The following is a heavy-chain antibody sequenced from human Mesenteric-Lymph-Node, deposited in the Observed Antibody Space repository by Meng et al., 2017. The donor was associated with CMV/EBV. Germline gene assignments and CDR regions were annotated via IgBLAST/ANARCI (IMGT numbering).Heavy chain of an antibody. V-gene: IGHV4-34*01. Sequence: SETLSLTCAVYGGSFSNYYWTWIRQPPGKGLEYIGEVSHSGSTNYNPSLKSRVTISADTSKNQVSLKLTSVTAADTAVYYCAREASSDWGQGTLVTVSS. D-gene: IGHD6-19*01. J-gene: IGHJ4*02. CDR1: GGSFSNYY. CDR3: AREASSD. CDR2: VSHSGST.